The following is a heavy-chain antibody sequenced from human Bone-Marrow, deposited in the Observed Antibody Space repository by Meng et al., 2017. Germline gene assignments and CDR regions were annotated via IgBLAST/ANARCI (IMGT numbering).Heavy chain of an antibody. J-gene: IGHJ4*02. CDR1: GGTFSSYA. V-gene: IGHV1-69*06. CDR3: ARDGYSSGTQPNYFDY. Sequence: SVKVSCKASGGTFSSYAISWVRQAPGQGLEWMGGIIPIFGTANYAQKFQGRVTITADKSTSTAYMELRSLRSDDTAVYYCARDGYSSGTQPNYFDYWGQGTLVTVSS. CDR2: IIPIFGTA. D-gene: IGHD6-19*01.